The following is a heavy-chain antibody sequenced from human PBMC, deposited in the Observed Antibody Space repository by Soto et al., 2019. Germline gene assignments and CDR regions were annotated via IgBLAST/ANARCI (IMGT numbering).Heavy chain of an antibody. V-gene: IGHV4-39*01. CDR2: SFYRGST. CDR1: GGPISSRSHY. J-gene: IGHJ4*02. D-gene: IGHD3-3*01. Sequence: QLQLQESGPGLVKPSETLSLTCTVSGGPISSRSHYWGWIRQSPGKHLEWIGSSFYRGSTHYNPSLKTRVTISVDTSKNQVSLKLYSVTAADTALYYCATADGFGVVTPFFEYWGQGILVTVSS. CDR3: ATADGFGVVTPFFEY.